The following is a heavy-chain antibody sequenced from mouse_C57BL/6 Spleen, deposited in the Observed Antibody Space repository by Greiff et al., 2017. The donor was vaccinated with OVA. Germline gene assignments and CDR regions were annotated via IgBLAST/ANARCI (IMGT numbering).Heavy chain of an antibody. J-gene: IGHJ3*01. CDR1: GYTFTDYE. V-gene: IGHV1-15*01. D-gene: IGHD2-2*01. CDR2: IDPETGGT. Sequence: VQLQQSGAELVRPGASVTLSCKASGYTFTDYEMHWVKQTPVHGLEWIGAIDPETGGTAYNQKFKGKAILTADTSSSTAYMELRSLTSEDSAVYICTREGDGDDAWFAYWGQGTLVTVSA. CDR3: TREGDGDDAWFAY.